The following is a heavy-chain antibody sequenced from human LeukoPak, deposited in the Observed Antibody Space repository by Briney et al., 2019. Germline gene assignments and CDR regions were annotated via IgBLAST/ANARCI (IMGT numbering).Heavy chain of an antibody. CDR1: GGSISSYY. CDR3: ATYSYGQPYYGMDV. Sequence: SETLSLTCTVSGGSISSYYWSWIRQPPGKGLEWIGYIYYSGSTNYNPSLKSRVTISVDTSKNQFSLKLSSVTAADTAVYYCATYSYGQPYYGMDVWGQGTTVTVSS. J-gene: IGHJ6*02. D-gene: IGHD5-18*01. CDR2: IYYSGST. V-gene: IGHV4-59*01.